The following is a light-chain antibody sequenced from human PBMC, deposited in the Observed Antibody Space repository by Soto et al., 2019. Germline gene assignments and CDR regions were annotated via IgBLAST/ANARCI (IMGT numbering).Light chain of an antibody. CDR3: QQYGSSPPWT. Sequence: EIVMTQSPATLSVSPGERATLSCRARQSVSSSYLAWYQQKPGQAPRLLIYGASSRATGIPDRFSGSGSGTDFTLTISRLEPEDFAVYYCQQYGSSPPWTFGQGTKVDI. J-gene: IGKJ1*01. V-gene: IGKV3-20*01. CDR1: QSVSSSY. CDR2: GAS.